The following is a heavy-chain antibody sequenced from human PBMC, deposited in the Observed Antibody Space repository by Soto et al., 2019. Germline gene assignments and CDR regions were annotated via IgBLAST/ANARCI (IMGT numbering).Heavy chain of an antibody. V-gene: IGHV4-59*01. Sequence: SETLSLTCTVSGGSIIRYYWSWILQPPGKGLEWIGYIYYSGSTNYNPSLKSRVTISVDTSKNQFSLKLSSVTAADTAVYYCAGGVGDSFDYWGQGTLVTVSS. CDR1: GGSIIRYY. D-gene: IGHD3-16*01. J-gene: IGHJ4*02. CDR3: AGGVGDSFDY. CDR2: IYYSGST.